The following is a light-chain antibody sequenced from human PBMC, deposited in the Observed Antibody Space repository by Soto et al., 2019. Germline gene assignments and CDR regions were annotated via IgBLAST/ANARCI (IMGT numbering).Light chain of an antibody. CDR2: GAS. V-gene: IGKV3D-20*02. J-gene: IGKJ5*01. CDR1: QSVSSSY. Sequence: ETVLTQSPGTLSLSPCERATLSCIASQSVSSSYLAWYQQKPGQAPRLLIYGASSRATGIPDRFSGSGSGTDFTLTISSLEPEDFAIYYCQQRQYWPPITFGQGTRLEIK. CDR3: QQRQYWPPIT.